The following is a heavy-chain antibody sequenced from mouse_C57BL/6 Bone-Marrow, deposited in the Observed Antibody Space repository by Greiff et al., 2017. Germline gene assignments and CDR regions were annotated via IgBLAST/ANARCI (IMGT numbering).Heavy chain of an antibody. V-gene: IGHV7-1*01. CDR1: GFTFSDFY. CDR3: ARDAGGYYAMDY. CDR2: SRNKANDYTT. D-gene: IGHD1-1*02. J-gene: IGHJ4*01. Sequence: EVKLVESGGGLVQSGRSLRLSCATSGFTFSDFYMEWVRQAPGKGLEWIAASRNKANDYTTEYSASVKGRFIVSRDTSQSILYLQMKALRAEDTAIYYCARDAGGYYAMDYWGQGTSVTVSS.